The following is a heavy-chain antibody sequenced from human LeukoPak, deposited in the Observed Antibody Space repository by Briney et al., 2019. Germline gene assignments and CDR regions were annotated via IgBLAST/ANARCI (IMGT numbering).Heavy chain of an antibody. CDR2: ISSRGSTI. CDR3: ARHDTAMATDYGMDV. V-gene: IGHV3-11*01. J-gene: IGHJ6*02. Sequence: GGSLGLSCAASRFTFSDYYMSWIRQAPGKGLEWVSYISSRGSTIYYADSVKGRFTISRDNAKNSLYLQMNSLRAEDTAVYYCARHDTAMATDYGMDVWGQGTTVTVSS. CDR1: RFTFSDYY. D-gene: IGHD5-18*01.